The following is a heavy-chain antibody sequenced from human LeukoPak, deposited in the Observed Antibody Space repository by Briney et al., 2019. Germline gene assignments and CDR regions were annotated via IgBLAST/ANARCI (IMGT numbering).Heavy chain of an antibody. CDR1: GFTFSSYA. CDR3: AKESGSSARYHDSSGYFDY. CDR2: ISGSGGST. V-gene: IGHV3-23*01. Sequence: RGPLRLSCAASGFTFSSYAMSWVRQAPGKGLEWVSAISGSGGSTYYADSVKGRFTISRDNSKNTLYLQMNSLRAEDTAVYYCAKESGSSARYHDSSGYFDYWGQGTLVTVSS. J-gene: IGHJ4*02. D-gene: IGHD3-22*01.